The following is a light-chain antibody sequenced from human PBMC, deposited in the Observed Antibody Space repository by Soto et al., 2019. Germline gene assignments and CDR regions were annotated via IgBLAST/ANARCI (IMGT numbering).Light chain of an antibody. CDR2: GGS. CDR3: QRYNDSPRGYT. Sequence: EIVLTQSPGTLSLSPGERATLSCRASQSVSSTFLAWYQQKPGQAPRLLIYGGSSRATGIPDRFSGSGSGTDFTLTISRLEPEDFAVYFCQRYNDSPRGYTFGQGTKLEIK. J-gene: IGKJ2*01. V-gene: IGKV3-20*01. CDR1: QSVSSTF.